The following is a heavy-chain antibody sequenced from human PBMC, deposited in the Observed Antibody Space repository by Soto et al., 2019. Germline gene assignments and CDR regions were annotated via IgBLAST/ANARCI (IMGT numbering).Heavy chain of an antibody. CDR1: GYDFTAYD. J-gene: IGHJ6*02. CDR3: GRGPSPRAPAGGTPYYYAMDV. CDR2: MNPINGAT. D-gene: IGHD6-13*01. Sequence: GASVKVSCKASGYDFTAYDINWVRQASGQGLEWMGWMNPINGATGSARRFQGRVSMTRNTATATAYLELTSLRSDDSAFYYCGRGPSPRAPAGGTPYYYAMDVWGQGTTVTVSS. V-gene: IGHV1-8*02.